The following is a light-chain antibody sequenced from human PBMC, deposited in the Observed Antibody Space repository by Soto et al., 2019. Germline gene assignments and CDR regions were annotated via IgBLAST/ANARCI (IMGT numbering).Light chain of an antibody. CDR1: QSISSG. CDR2: DAA. CDR3: HQHSNYPCT. Sequence: DIQMTQSPSTLSASVGDRVTITCRASQSISSGLAWYQQKPGAAPRLLIYDAASWESGVPSKFSGSASGTELSLIIISLQHHDYLTYWCHQHSNYPCTFGQGTKVDIK. V-gene: IGKV1-5*01. J-gene: IGKJ2*02.